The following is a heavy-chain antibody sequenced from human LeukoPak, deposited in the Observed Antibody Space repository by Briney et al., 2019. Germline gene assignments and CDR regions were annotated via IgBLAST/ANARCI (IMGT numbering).Heavy chain of an antibody. CDR1: GYTFTSYG. D-gene: IGHD3-10*01. Sequence: ASVKVSCKASGYTFTSYGISWVRQAPGQRLEWMGWINAGNGNTKYSQKFQGRVTITRDTSASTAYMELSSLRSEDTAVYYCARSDVWFGDLSIDYWGQGTLVTVSS. V-gene: IGHV1-3*01. CDR3: ARSDVWFGDLSIDY. J-gene: IGHJ4*02. CDR2: INAGNGNT.